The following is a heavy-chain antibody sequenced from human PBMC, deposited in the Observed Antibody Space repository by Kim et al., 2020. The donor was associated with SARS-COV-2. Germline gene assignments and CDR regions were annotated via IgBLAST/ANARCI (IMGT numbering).Heavy chain of an antibody. D-gene: IGHD3-3*01. J-gene: IGHJ4*02. Sequence: SETLSLTCTVSGGSVRSGSYFWSWSRQPPGKGLEWIGYIYYSGNTNYNPSLKSRVTMSVDTSKNQFSLKLRSVTAADTAVYYCARAPNDFWSGYPYYFDYWGQGTLVTVSS. CDR1: GGSVRSGSYF. V-gene: IGHV4-61*01. CDR3: ARAPNDFWSGYPYYFDY. CDR2: IYYSGNT.